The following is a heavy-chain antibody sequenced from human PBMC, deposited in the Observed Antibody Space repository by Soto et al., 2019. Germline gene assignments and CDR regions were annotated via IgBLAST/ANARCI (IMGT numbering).Heavy chain of an antibody. CDR1: GGSISSSSYY. D-gene: IGHD5-18*01. V-gene: IGHV4-39*02. CDR3: ASLSEAVGIQLWLAYYYYGMDV. J-gene: IGHJ6*02. CDR2: IYYSGST. Sequence: SETLSLTCTVSGGSISSSSYYWGWIRHPPGKGLEWIGSIYYSGSTYYNTSLKSRITISVDTSKNHLTLKQSAMTAADTAVYYFASLSEAVGIQLWLAYYYYGMDVWGQGTTVT.